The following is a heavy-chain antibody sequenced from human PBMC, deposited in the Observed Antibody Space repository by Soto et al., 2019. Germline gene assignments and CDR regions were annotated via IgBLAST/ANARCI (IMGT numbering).Heavy chain of an antibody. Sequence: SETLSLTCTVSGGSISSYYWSWIRQPPGKGLEWIGYISYSGSTNYNPSLKSRVTISIDTSKTQFSLKLNSVTAADTAVYYCARGITWIQLWPYYFDPWGQGTMVTVYS. J-gene: IGHJ4*02. CDR1: GGSISSYY. CDR2: ISYSGST. V-gene: IGHV4-59*01. CDR3: ARGITWIQLWPYYFDP. D-gene: IGHD5-18*01.